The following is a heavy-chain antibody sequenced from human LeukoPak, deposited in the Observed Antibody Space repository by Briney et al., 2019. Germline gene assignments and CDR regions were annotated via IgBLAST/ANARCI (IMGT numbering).Heavy chain of an antibody. CDR2: IYYSGST. D-gene: IGHD6-6*01. Sequence: SETLSLTCTVSRGSISSYYWSWIRQPPGKGLEWIGYIYYSGSTNYNPSLKSRVTISLDTSKNQFSLKLSSVTAADTAMYYCARGGSSSGAPFDYWGQGTLVTVSS. CDR1: RGSISSYY. V-gene: IGHV4-59*01. CDR3: ARGGSSSGAPFDY. J-gene: IGHJ4*02.